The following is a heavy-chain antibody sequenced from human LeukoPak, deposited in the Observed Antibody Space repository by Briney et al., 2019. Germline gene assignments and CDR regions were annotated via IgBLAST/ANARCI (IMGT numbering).Heavy chain of an antibody. CDR2: ISWNSGSI. Sequence: PGGSLRLSCAASGFTFDDYAMYWVRQAPGKGLEWVSGISWNSGSIGYADSVKGRFTISRDNAKNSLYLQMNSLRAEDMALYYCAKASGYYALGDAFDIWGQGTMVTVSS. J-gene: IGHJ3*02. V-gene: IGHV3-9*03. CDR1: GFTFDDYA. D-gene: IGHD3-22*01. CDR3: AKASGYYALGDAFDI.